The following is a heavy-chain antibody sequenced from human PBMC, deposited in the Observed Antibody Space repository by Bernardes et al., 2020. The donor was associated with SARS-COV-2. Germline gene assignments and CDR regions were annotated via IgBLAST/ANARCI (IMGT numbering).Heavy chain of an antibody. CDR3: ARHYSSGWDFDY. J-gene: IGHJ4*02. D-gene: IGHD6-19*01. Sequence: SETLSLTCTVAGGSISSSSYYWGWLRQPPGKGLEWIGSIYYSGSTYYNPSLKSRVTISVDTSKNQFSLKLSSVTAADTAVYYCARHYSSGWDFDYWGQGTLVTVSS. CDR2: IYYSGST. V-gene: IGHV4-39*01. CDR1: GGSISSSSYY.